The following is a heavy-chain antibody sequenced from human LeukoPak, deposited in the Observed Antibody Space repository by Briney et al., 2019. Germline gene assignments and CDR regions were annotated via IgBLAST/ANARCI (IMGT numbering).Heavy chain of an antibody. CDR1: GFPFSSYA. CDR3: VRGYSFGPSGMGV. CDR2: LSDSGGST. J-gene: IGHJ6*01. Sequence: VGSLRLSRSPSGFPFSSYAMHWVRQAPGEGLEYVSALSDSGGSTYYAESVRGRFSMSRDNSKSMLYLQIRSVRAEETAVYFCVRGYSFGPSGMGVWGEGTTGTLSS. D-gene: IGHD5-18*01. V-gene: IGHV3-64D*09.